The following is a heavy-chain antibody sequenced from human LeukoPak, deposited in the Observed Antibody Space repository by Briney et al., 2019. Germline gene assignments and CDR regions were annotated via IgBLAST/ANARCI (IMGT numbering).Heavy chain of an antibody. D-gene: IGHD4/OR15-4a*01. CDR3: ARALVGDGASAY. Sequence: PGGSLRLSCAASGFTFSDYYMNWIRQAPGKGLEWVSYISSSTIYTNYADSVKGRFTISRDNAKNSLYLEMNSLRAEDTAVYYCARALVGDGASAYWGRGTLVTVS. V-gene: IGHV3-11*05. CDR1: GFTFSDYY. J-gene: IGHJ4*02. CDR2: ISSSTIYT.